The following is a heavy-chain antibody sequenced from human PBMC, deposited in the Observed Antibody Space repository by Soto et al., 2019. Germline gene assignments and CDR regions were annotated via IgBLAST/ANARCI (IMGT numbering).Heavy chain of an antibody. CDR1: GFTFSSYG. CDR3: ARDRPSDILPQRYYYYYGMDV. D-gene: IGHD3-9*01. Sequence: PGGSLRLSCAASGFTFSSYGMHWVRQAPGKGLEWVAIIWYDGVNKNYADSVKGRFTISRDNSENTLYLQMNSLRAEDTAVYYCARDRPSDILPQRYYYYYGMDVWSQGTTVTVSS. J-gene: IGHJ6*02. CDR2: IWYDGVNK. V-gene: IGHV3-33*01.